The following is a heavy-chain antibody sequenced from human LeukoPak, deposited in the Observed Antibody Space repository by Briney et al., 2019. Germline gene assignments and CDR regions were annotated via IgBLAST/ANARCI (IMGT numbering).Heavy chain of an antibody. CDR2: INSDGSST. J-gene: IGHJ4*02. Sequence: PGGSLRLSCAASGFTFSSYWMHWVRQAPGKGLVWVSRINSDGSSTSYADSVKGRFTISRDNAKNTLYLQMNSLRAEDTAVYYCASSKSSGYSYGINYWGQGTLVTVSS. D-gene: IGHD3-22*01. V-gene: IGHV3-74*01. CDR3: ASSKSSGYSYGINY. CDR1: GFTFSSYW.